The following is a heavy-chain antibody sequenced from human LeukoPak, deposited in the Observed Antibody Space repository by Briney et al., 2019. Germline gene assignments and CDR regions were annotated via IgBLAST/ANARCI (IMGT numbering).Heavy chain of an antibody. CDR2: IVVGSGNT. V-gene: IGHV1-58*01. CDR3: ARERPYDFWSGYTIGMDV. D-gene: IGHD3-3*01. CDR1: GFTFTSSA. J-gene: IGHJ6*02. Sequence: SVKVSCKASGFTFTSSAVQWVRQARGQRLEWIGWIVVGSGNTNYAQKFQERVTITRDMSTSTAYMELSSLRSEDTAVYYCARERPYDFWSGYTIGMDVWGQGTTVTVSS.